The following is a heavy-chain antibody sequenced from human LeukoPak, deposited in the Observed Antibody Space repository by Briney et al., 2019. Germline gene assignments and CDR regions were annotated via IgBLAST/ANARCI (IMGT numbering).Heavy chain of an antibody. CDR2: ISAYNGNT. CDR3: ARDGQLIAVAGTPPYYYCGMDV. D-gene: IGHD6-19*01. V-gene: IGHV1-18*01. Sequence: ASVKLSCKASGYTFTSYGISWVRQAPGKGLEWMGWISAYNGNTNYAQKLQGRVTMTTDTSTSTDYMELRSLRSDDTAVYYCARDGQLIAVAGTPPYYYCGMDVWGQGTTVTVSS. J-gene: IGHJ6*02. CDR1: GYTFTSYG.